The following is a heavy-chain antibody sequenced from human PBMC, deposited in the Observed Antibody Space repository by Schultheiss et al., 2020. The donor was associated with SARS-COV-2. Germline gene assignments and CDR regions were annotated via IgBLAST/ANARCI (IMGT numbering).Heavy chain of an antibody. V-gene: IGHV4-4*07. CDR2: IYTSGST. J-gene: IGHJ3*02. CDR3: AREPRFSGSYYGDAFDI. CDR1: GCSISSYY. Sequence: SETLSLTCTVSGCSISSYYWSWIRQPAGKGLEWIGRIYTSGSTNYNPSLKSRVTMSVDTSKNQFSLKLSSVTAADTAVYYCAREPRFSGSYYGDAFDIWGQGTMVTVSS. D-gene: IGHD1-26*01.